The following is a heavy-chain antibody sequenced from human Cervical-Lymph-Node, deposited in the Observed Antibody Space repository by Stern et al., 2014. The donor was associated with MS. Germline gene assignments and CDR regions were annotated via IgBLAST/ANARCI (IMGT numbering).Heavy chain of an antibody. CDR1: GGTFSKDA. J-gene: IGHJ6*02. V-gene: IGHV1-69*01. Sequence: VQLEESGAEVKKPGSSVKVSCKASGGTFSKDAFSWVRQAPGQGLEWMGGIIPMFGTANYAQKFQGRVTITADESTNTAYMVLSSLKFDDTAVYYCARDSDILFAMDVWGQGTTVTVSS. D-gene: IGHD2-15*01. CDR2: IIPMFGTA. CDR3: ARDSDILFAMDV.